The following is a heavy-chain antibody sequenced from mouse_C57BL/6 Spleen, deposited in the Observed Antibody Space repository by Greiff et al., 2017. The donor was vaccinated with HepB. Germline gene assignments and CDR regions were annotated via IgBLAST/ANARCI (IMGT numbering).Heavy chain of an antibody. V-gene: IGHV1-52*01. Sequence: VQLQQSGAELVRPGSSVKLSCKASGYTFTSYWMHWVKQRPIQGLEWIGNIDPSDSETHYNQKFKDKATLTVDKSSSTAYMQLSSLTSEDSAVYYCASYSNYWYFDVWGTGTTVTVSS. D-gene: IGHD2-5*01. J-gene: IGHJ1*03. CDR1: GYTFTSYW. CDR2: IDPSDSET. CDR3: ASYSNYWYFDV.